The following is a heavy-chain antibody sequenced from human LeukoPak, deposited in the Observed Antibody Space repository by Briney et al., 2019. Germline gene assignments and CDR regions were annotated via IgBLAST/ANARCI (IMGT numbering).Heavy chain of an antibody. J-gene: IGHJ5*02. CDR1: GGTFSSYT. CDR2: IIPILGIA. V-gene: IGHV1-69*02. CDR3: ARGPAGLYNWFDP. D-gene: IGHD6-19*01. Sequence: SVKVSCKASGGTFSSYTISWVRQAPGQGLEWIGRIIPILGIANYAQKFQGRVTITADKSTSTACMELSSLRSEDTAVYYCARGPAGLYNWFDPWGQGTLVTVSS.